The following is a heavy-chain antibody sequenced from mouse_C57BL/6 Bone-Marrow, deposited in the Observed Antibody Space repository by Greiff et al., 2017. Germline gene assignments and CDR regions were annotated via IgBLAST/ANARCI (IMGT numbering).Heavy chain of an antibody. D-gene: IGHD1-1*01. V-gene: IGHV14-4*01. CDR3: TNITTVVATRWYFDV. CDR2: IDPEDGDT. Sequence: VQLQQSGAELVRPGASVKLSCTASGFNIKDDYMHWVKQRPEQGLEWIGWIDPEDGDTEYDPKFQGKATITADTSSNTAYLQLSSLTSEDTAVYYCTNITTVVATRWYFDVWGTGTTVTVSS. J-gene: IGHJ1*03. CDR1: GFNIKDDY.